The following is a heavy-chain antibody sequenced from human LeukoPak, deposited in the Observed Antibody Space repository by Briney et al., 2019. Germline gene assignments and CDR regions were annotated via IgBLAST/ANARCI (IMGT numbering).Heavy chain of an antibody. J-gene: IGHJ4*02. V-gene: IGHV3-15*01. D-gene: IGHD4-23*01. Sequence: KTGGSLRLSCAASGFTFSGYTLNWVRQAPGKGLEWVGRIKSTTVDGTPEYAAPVKGRFTILRDDSKNTVYLQMNSLKTEDTAVYYCTTGPGNSGYWGQGTLVTVSS. CDR3: TTGPGNSGY. CDR1: GFTFSGYT. CDR2: IKSTTVDGTP.